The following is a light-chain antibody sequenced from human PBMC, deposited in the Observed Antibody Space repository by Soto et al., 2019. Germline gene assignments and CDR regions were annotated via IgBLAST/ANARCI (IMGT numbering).Light chain of an antibody. J-gene: IGLJ1*01. V-gene: IGLV2-14*01. CDR2: DVS. Sequence: QSALTPRASVSGSPGQSITISCTGTSSDVGGYNYVSWYQHHPGKAPKLMIYDVSNRPSGVSNRFSGSKSGNTASLTISGLQAEDDADYYCSSYTSSSTYVFGTGTKLTVL. CDR1: SSDVGGYNY. CDR3: SSYTSSSTYV.